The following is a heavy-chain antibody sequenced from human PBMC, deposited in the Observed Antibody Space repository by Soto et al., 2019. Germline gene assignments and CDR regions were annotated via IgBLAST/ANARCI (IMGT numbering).Heavy chain of an antibody. CDR1: GYSFTDYH. Sequence: ASVKVSCKASGYSFTDYHIHWVRQAPGQGLEWLGRINPKSGGTSTAQKFQGWVTMTTDTSISTASMELTRLTSDGTAIYYCARGDSTDCSNGVCSFFYNHDMDVWGQGTTVTVSS. CDR3: ARGDSTDCSNGVCSFFYNHDMDV. CDR2: INPKSGGT. J-gene: IGHJ6*02. D-gene: IGHD2-8*01. V-gene: IGHV1-2*04.